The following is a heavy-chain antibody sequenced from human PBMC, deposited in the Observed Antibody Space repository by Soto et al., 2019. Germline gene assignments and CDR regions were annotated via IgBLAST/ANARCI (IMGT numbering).Heavy chain of an antibody. CDR3: TRATFDV. Sequence: VGSLRLSCAVTGFDFTTYAMHWVRQTPDKGLEWVAIIWFDGIKEFYAESVRGRFTTSIDTSKNTVFLQMNNVRAEDTALYYCTRATFDVWGQGTTVTVSS. V-gene: IGHV3-33*01. J-gene: IGHJ6*02. CDR1: GFDFTTYA. CDR2: IWFDGIKE.